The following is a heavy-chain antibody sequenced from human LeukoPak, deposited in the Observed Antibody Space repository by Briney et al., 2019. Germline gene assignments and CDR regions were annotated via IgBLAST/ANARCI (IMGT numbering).Heavy chain of an antibody. CDR3: LRGDRRDY. Sequence: PAETLTLTCAASGGTFTGHCRSWIRQPPGKGLEWVSSIDSSGYMFYADSVKGRFIISRDNAKDSLYLQMNSLRVEDTAVYYCLRGDRRDYWGQGTLVTVSS. J-gene: IGHJ4*02. CDR2: IDSSGYM. CDR1: GGTFTGHC. V-gene: IGHV3-21*06.